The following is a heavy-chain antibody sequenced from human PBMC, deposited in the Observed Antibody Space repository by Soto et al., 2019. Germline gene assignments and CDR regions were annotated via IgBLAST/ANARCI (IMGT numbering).Heavy chain of an antibody. CDR2: IYWDDDK. D-gene: IGHD2-15*01. Sequence: QITLKESGPTLVKPTQTLTLTCTFSGFSLSTSGVGVGWIRQPPGKALEWLALIYWDDDKRYSPSLKSRLTIARATSKNQVVLTMTTMAPLDTANYSSAHTRRYSCSGGSCYPFDYWGQGTLVTVSS. V-gene: IGHV2-5*02. J-gene: IGHJ4*02. CDR3: AHTRRYSCSGGSCYPFDY. CDR1: GFSLSTSGVG.